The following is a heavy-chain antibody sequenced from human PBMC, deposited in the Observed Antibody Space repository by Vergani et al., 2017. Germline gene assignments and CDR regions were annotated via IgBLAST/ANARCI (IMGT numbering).Heavy chain of an antibody. CDR3: AKDSGSYGQEWYFDL. CDR2: ISGSGGST. Sequence: EVQLLESGGGLVQPGGSLRLSCAASRFTFSSYAMSWVRQAPGKGLEWVSGISGSGGSTYYPDSVKGRFTISRDNSKNKLYMQMHSLRAEDTAVYYCAKDSGSYGQEWYFDLWGRGTLVTVSS. J-gene: IGHJ2*01. D-gene: IGHD1-26*01. CDR1: RFTFSSYA. V-gene: IGHV3-23*01.